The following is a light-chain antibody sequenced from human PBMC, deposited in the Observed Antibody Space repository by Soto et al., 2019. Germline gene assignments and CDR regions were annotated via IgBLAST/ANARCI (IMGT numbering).Light chain of an antibody. CDR2: LGS. Sequence: DIVMTQSPLSLPVTPGEPASISCRSSQSLLHRNGNNYLDWYLQKPGQSPQLLIYLGSDRASGVPDRFNGSGSGTDFTLKISRVEAEDVGEYYCMQALQTPVTFGQGTRLEIK. J-gene: IGKJ5*01. CDR3: MQALQTPVT. CDR1: QSLLHRNGNNY. V-gene: IGKV2-28*01.